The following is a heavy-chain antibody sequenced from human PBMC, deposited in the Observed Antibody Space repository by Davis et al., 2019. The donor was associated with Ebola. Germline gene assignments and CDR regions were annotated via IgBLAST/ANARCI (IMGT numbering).Heavy chain of an antibody. CDR1: GGSFSGYY. V-gene: IGHV4-30-4*01. Sequence: PSETLSLTCAVYGGSFSGYYWSWIRQPPGKGLEWIGYIYYSGSTYYNPSLKSRVTISVDTSKNQFSLKLSSVTAADTAVYYCAREARGTTLRYYYYYMDVWGKGTTVTVSS. CDR2: IYYSGST. J-gene: IGHJ6*03. CDR3: AREARGTTLRYYYYYMDV. D-gene: IGHD1-7*01.